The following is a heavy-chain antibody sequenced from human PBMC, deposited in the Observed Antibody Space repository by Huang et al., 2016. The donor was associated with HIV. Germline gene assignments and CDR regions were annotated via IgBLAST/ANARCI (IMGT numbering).Heavy chain of an antibody. CDR1: GFSLSTSGMC. J-gene: IGHJ5*02. D-gene: IGHD3-10*01. CDR3: ARITKSSYYYGSGSYDWFDP. Sequence: QVTLRESGPALVKPTQTLTLTCTFSGFSLSTSGMCVSWIRQPPGKALEWLALIDWDDDKYYSTSLKTRLTSSKDTSKNQVVLTRTNMDPVDTATYYCARITKSSYYYGSGSYDWFDPWGQGTLVTVSS. V-gene: IGHV2-70*01. CDR2: IDWDDDK.